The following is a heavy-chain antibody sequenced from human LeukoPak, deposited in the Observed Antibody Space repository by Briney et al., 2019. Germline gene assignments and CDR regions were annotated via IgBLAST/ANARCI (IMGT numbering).Heavy chain of an antibody. D-gene: IGHD2-8*01. CDR1: GGSFSGYY. V-gene: IGHV4-34*01. CDR2: INHSGST. J-gene: IGHJ5*02. Sequence: KASETLSLTCAVYGGSFSGYYWSWIRQPPGKGLEWIGEINHSGSTNYNPSLKSRVTISVDTSENQFSLKLSSVTAADTAVYYCARASGVGNWFDPWGQGTLVTVSS. CDR3: ARASGVGNWFDP.